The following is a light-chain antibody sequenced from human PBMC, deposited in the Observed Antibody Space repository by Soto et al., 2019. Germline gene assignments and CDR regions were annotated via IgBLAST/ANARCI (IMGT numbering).Light chain of an antibody. V-gene: IGKV3-20*01. Sequence: EIVFTPSPGPLAWSPGERATLSCRASQSVSSSYLAWYQQKPGQAPRLLIFSTFRRATGIPDRFSGSGSGTDFTLTIGRLEPEDFAVYYCQQYGTSPLTFGGGTKVDIK. CDR3: QQYGTSPLT. CDR2: STF. CDR1: QSVSSSY. J-gene: IGKJ4*01.